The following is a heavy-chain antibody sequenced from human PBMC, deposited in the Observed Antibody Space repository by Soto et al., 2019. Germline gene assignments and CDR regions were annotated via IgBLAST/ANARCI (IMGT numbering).Heavy chain of an antibody. J-gene: IGHJ6*03. CDR2: ISAYNGNT. CDR1: GYTFTSYG. V-gene: IGHV1-18*01. D-gene: IGHD2-15*01. Sequence: QVQLVQSGAEVKKPGASVKVSCKASGYTFTSYGISWVRQAPGQGLEWMGWISAYNGNTNYAQKLQGRVTLTTDTSTSTAYRERRSLRSDDTAVYYWARISDYYYDYMDVWGKGTTVTVSS. CDR3: ARISDYYYDYMDV.